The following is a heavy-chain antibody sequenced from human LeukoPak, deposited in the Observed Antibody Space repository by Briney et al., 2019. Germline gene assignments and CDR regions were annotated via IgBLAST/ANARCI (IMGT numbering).Heavy chain of an antibody. CDR2: ISSSSSYI. J-gene: IGHJ4*02. V-gene: IGHV3-21*01. Sequence: PGGSLRLSCAASGFTFSSYSMNWVRQAPGKGLEWVSSISSSSSYIYYADSVKGRFTISRDNAKNSLYLQMNSLRAEDTAVYYCASAEMATINAYWGQGTLVTVSS. D-gene: IGHD5-24*01. CDR3: ASAEMATINAY. CDR1: GFTFSSYS.